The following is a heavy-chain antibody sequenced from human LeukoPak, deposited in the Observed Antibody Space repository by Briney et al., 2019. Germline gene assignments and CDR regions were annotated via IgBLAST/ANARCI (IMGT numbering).Heavy chain of an antibody. V-gene: IGHV3-23*01. Sequence: GGSLRLSCAASGFTFSSYAMSWVRQAPGKGLEWVSAISGSGGSTYYADSVKGRFTISRDNSRNTLYLQMNSLRAEDTAVYYCARDHDSSGYYSRPYYFDYWGQGTLVTVSS. CDR2: ISGSGGST. CDR1: GFTFSSYA. CDR3: ARDHDSSGYYSRPYYFDY. J-gene: IGHJ4*02. D-gene: IGHD3-22*01.